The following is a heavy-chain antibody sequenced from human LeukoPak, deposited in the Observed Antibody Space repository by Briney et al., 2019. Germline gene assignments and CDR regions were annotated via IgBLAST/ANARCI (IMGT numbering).Heavy chain of an antibody. CDR2: IYPADSDT. CDR3: ARLEGEMATIIGFDY. V-gene: IGHV5-51*01. Sequence: SGESLKISCKGSGYRFTSYWIGWVRQLPGKGLEWMGIIYPADSDTKYSPSFQGQVTISADKSISTAYLQWSSLKASDTAMYYCARLEGEMATIIGFDYWGQGTLVTVSS. CDR1: GYRFTSYW. J-gene: IGHJ4*02. D-gene: IGHD5-24*01.